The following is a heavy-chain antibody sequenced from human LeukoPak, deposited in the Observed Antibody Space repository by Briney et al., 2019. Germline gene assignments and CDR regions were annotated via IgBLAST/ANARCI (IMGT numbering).Heavy chain of an antibody. V-gene: IGHV5-51*01. CDR1: GYSFTSYW. Sequence: GESLKISCKGSGYSFTSYWIGWVRQMPGKGLEWMGIIYPGDSDTRYSPSFQGQVTISADTSISTAYLQWSTLKASDTAKYFCARHSSPGVVSAAVPDYWGQGTLVTVSS. CDR2: IYPGDSDT. D-gene: IGHD2-2*01. J-gene: IGHJ4*02. CDR3: ARHSSPGVVSAAVPDY.